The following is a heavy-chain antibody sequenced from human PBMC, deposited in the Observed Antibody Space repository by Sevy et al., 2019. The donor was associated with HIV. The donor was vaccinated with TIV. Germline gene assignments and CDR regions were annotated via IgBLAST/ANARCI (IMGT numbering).Heavy chain of an antibody. CDR2: ISGSGGST. V-gene: IGHV3-23*01. CDR1: GFTFSSYA. CDR3: AKDRFYDSSGYHSLIFDY. D-gene: IGHD3-22*01. J-gene: IGHJ4*02. Sequence: GGSLRLSCAASGFTFSSYAMSWVRQAPGKGLEWVSAISGSGGSTYYADSVKGRFTISRDNSKNTLYLQMNSLRADDTAVYYCAKDRFYDSSGYHSLIFDYWGQGTLVTVSS.